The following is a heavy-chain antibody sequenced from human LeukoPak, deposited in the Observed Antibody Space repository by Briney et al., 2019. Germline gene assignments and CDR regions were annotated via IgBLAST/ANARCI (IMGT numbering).Heavy chain of an antibody. CDR3: APYGSGSYSPTGY. CDR2: ISSSSSYI. Sequence: GGSLRLSCAASGFSLRSYAMNWVRQAPGKGLEWVSSISSSSSYIYYADSVKGRFTISRDNAKSSLCLQMNSLRAEDTAVYYCAPYGSGSYSPTGYWGQGTLVTVSS. CDR1: GFSLRSYA. J-gene: IGHJ4*02. D-gene: IGHD3-10*01. V-gene: IGHV3-21*01.